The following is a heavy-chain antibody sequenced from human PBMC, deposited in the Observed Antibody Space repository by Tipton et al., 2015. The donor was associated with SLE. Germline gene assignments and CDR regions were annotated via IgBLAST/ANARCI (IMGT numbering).Heavy chain of an antibody. V-gene: IGHV4-59*12. CDR3: ARGLGVVVAVAFDI. CDR2: IYYSGST. CDR1: GGSISSYY. D-gene: IGHD2-15*01. Sequence: TLSLTCTVSGGSISSYYWSWIRQPPRKGLEWIGYIYYSGSTNYNPSLKSRVTISVDTSKNQFSLKLTSVTAADTAVYYCARGLGVVVAVAFDIWGQGTMVTVSS. J-gene: IGHJ3*02.